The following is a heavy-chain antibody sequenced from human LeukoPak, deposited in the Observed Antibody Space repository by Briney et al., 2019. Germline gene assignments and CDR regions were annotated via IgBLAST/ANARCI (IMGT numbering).Heavy chain of an antibody. J-gene: IGHJ6*02. CDR2: TFYRSKWNN. CDR1: GDSVSSNTVA. V-gene: IGHV6-1*01. CDR3: ARGYYGMDV. Sequence: SQTLSLTCAISGDSVSSNTVAWNWVRQSPSRGLEWLGRTFYRSKWNNEYALSVKSRITINPDTSKNQFSLQLDSVTPEDTAMYHCARGYYGMDVWGQGTTVTVSS.